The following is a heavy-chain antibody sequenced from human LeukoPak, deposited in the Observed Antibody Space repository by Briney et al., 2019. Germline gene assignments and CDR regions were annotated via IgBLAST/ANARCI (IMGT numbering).Heavy chain of an antibody. CDR1: GFTFKNAW. V-gene: IGHV3-21*06. CDR3: ARDRNDYGDYVFDY. Sequence: PGGSLRLSCEASGFTFKNAWMIWVRQAPGKGLEWVSSISSSSSYIYYADSVKGRFTISRDNAKNSLYLLMNSLRAEDTAVYYCARDRNDYGDYVFDYWGQGALVTVSS. J-gene: IGHJ4*02. D-gene: IGHD4-17*01. CDR2: ISSSSSYI.